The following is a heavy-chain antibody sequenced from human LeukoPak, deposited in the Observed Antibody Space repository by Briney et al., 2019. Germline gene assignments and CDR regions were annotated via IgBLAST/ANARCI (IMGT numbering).Heavy chain of an antibody. CDR3: VRDRHWTNDWVFDY. CDR2: IYYNAYT. D-gene: IGHD1/OR15-1a*01. Sequence: SETLSLTCTVSGGSITTYYWNWIRQPPGKGLEWIGYIYYNAYTDYNPSLKSRVTISLHTSKNQFSLKLSSVNAADTAVYYCVRDRHWTNDWVFDYWGQGTLVTVSS. CDR1: GGSITTYY. J-gene: IGHJ4*02. V-gene: IGHV4-59*01.